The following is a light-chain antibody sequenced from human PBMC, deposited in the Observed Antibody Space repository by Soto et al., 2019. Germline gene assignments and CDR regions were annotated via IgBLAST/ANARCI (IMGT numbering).Light chain of an antibody. Sequence: QSALTQPRSVSGSPGQSVTISCTGTSSDVGGYNYVSWYQQHPGKAPKLMIYDVSKRLSGVPDRFSGSKSGNTASLTISGLQAEDEADYYCCSYAGSYTVFGGGTKLTVL. CDR1: SSDVGGYNY. CDR2: DVS. V-gene: IGLV2-11*01. J-gene: IGLJ2*01. CDR3: CSYAGSYTV.